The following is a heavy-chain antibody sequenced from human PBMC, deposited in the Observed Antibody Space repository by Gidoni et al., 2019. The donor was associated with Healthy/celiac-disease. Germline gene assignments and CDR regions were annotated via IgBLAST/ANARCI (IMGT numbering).Heavy chain of an antibody. V-gene: IGHV3-30*18. J-gene: IGHJ4*02. Sequence: QVQLVESGGGVVQPGRSLRLSCAASGFTFSSYGMHWVRQAPGKGLEWVAVISYDGSNKYYADSVKGRFTISRDNSKNTLYLQMNSLRAEDTAVYYCAKARARLGANHHYFDYWGQGTLVTVSS. CDR1: GFTFSSYG. D-gene: IGHD1-26*01. CDR3: AKARARLGANHHYFDY. CDR2: ISYDGSNK.